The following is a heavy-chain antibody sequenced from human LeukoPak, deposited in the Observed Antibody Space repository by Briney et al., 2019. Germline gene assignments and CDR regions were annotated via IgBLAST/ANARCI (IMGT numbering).Heavy chain of an antibody. Sequence: PSETLSLTCAVYGGSFSGYYWCWIRQPPGKGLEWIGEINHSGSTNYNPSLKSRVTISVDTSKNQFSLKLSSVTAANTAVYYCARKDSYYFAYWGQGTLVTVSS. CDR2: INHSGST. J-gene: IGHJ4*02. D-gene: IGHD2-15*01. CDR1: GGSFSGYY. CDR3: ARKDSYYFAY. V-gene: IGHV4-34*01.